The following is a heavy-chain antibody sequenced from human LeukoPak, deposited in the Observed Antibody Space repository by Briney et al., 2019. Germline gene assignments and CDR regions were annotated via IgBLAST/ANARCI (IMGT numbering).Heavy chain of an antibody. CDR3: AKRGVVVRVVLVGFHREAYYFDS. Sequence: GGSLRLSCAASGFTFSSYEMNWVRQAPGKGLEWVSYISSSGSTIYYADSVKGRFTISRDNAKNSLYLQMNSLRAEDTAVYFCAKRGVVVRVVLVGFHREAYYFDSWGQGALVTVSS. D-gene: IGHD3-10*01. J-gene: IGHJ4*02. V-gene: IGHV3-48*03. CDR1: GFTFSSYE. CDR2: ISSSGSTI.